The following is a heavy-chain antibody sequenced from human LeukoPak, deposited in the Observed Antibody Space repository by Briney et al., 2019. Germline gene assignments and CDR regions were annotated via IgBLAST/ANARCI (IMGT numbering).Heavy chain of an antibody. V-gene: IGHV1-8*01. J-gene: IGHJ4*02. CDR2: MNPNSGNT. Sequence: ASVKVSCKASGYTFTSYDINWVRQATGQGLEWMGWMNPNSGNTGYAQKFQGRVTMTRNTSINTAYMELSSLRSEDTAVYYCARRGGILTGYSPGNYWGQGTLVTVSS. D-gene: IGHD3-9*01. CDR3: ARRGGILTGYSPGNY. CDR1: GYTFTSYD.